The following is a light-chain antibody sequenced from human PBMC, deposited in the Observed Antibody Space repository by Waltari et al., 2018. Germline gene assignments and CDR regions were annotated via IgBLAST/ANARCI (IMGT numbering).Light chain of an antibody. CDR1: QSLNSA. CDR2: STS. J-gene: IGKJ1*01. Sequence: EIVMTQSPATLSMSPGESATLSCRASQSLNSAFAWYQQKPGQAPRLLIYSTSTRATGTPARVSGSGSGTEFTLTISSLQSEDFAIYYCQQYNYWPWTFGQGTRVEIK. V-gene: IGKV3D-15*01. CDR3: QQYNYWPWT.